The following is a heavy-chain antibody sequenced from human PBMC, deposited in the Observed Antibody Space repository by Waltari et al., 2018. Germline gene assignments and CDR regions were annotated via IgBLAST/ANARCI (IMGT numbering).Heavy chain of an antibody. CDR2: VFYTGTT. CDR3: ARQRYYNDRSGPRGWRLDY. Sequence: QPQLQESGPGLVKPSETLSLTCIVTGGSVTSRPYYWAWLRQPPGKGLEWIGSVFYTGTTYHNPSLESRVTISADTSSDQFSLNLSSVSAADTAVYYCARQRYYNDRSGPRGWRLDYWGQGALVAVSS. J-gene: IGHJ4*02. V-gene: IGHV4-39*01. CDR1: GGSVTSRPYY. D-gene: IGHD3-22*01.